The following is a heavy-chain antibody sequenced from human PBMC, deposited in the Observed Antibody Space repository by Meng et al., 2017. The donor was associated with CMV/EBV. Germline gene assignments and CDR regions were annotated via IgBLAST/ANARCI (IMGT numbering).Heavy chain of an antibody. CDR2: IDHSGST. V-gene: IGHV4-34*01. CDR1: SFSGYY. CDR3: ARGRYCSSTSCPRGYFDL. Sequence: SFSGYYWSWIRQPPRKGLGWIGEIDHSGSTNCNPSLKSRVTISVDTSKNQFSLKLSSVTAADTAVYYCARGRYCSSTSCPRGYFDLWGRGTLVTVSS. D-gene: IGHD2-2*01. J-gene: IGHJ2*01.